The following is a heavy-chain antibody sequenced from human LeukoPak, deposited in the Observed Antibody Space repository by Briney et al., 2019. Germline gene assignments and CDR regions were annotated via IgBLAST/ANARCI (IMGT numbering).Heavy chain of an antibody. CDR3: AKGGAYYDFWSGYYDENWFDP. CDR1: GFTFSSYA. J-gene: IGHJ5*02. V-gene: IGHV3-23*01. CDR2: ISGSGGST. Sequence: GGSLRLSCAASGFTFSSYAMSWVRQTPGKGLEWVSAISGSGGSTYYADSVKGRFTISRDNSKNTLYLQMNSLRAEDTAVYYCAKGGAYYDFWSGYYDENWFDPWGQGTLVTVSS. D-gene: IGHD3-3*01.